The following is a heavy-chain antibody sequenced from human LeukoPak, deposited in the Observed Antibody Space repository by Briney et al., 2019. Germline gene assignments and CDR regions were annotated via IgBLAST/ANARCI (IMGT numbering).Heavy chain of an antibody. CDR1: GFTFSSYAM. Sequence: PGGSLRLSCAASGFTFSSYAMSWVRQPPGKGLEWIGEIYHSGSTNYNPSLKSRVTISVDKSKNQFSLKLSSVTAADTAVYYCAAATTYYDILTGYYRHAFDIWGQGTMVTVSS. CDR3: AAATTYYDILTGYYRHAFDI. J-gene: IGHJ3*02. V-gene: IGHV4-4*02. D-gene: IGHD3-9*01. CDR2: IYHSGST.